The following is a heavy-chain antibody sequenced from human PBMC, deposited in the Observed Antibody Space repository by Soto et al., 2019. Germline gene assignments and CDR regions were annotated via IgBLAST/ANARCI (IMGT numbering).Heavy chain of an antibody. Sequence: QVQLQESGPGLVKPSQTLSLTCTVSGGSISSGGYYWSWIRQHPGKGLEWIGYIYYSGSTYYNPSLKSRVTISVDTSKNQFSLKLSSVTAADTAVYYCARDRGVLWFGELSPGYNWFDPWGQGTLVTVSS. CDR2: IYYSGST. V-gene: IGHV4-31*03. CDR3: ARDRGVLWFGELSPGYNWFDP. D-gene: IGHD3-10*01. J-gene: IGHJ5*02. CDR1: GGSISSGGYY.